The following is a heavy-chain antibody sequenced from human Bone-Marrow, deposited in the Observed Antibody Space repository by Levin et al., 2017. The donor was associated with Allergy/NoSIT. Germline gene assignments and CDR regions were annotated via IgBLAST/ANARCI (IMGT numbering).Heavy chain of an antibody. CDR1: GFPFSSYG. D-gene: IGHD6-13*01. J-gene: IGHJ6*02. CDR3: ARAAGAAGRGGLDV. Sequence: GGSLRLSRATSGFPFSSYGMAWVRQAPGKGLEWVASITTTGNYIHYAESVKGRFTISRDNANNSLSLQMNRLRGEDMAVYYCARAAGAAGRGGLDVWGQGTTVTVSS. CDR2: ITTTGNYI. V-gene: IGHV3-21*01.